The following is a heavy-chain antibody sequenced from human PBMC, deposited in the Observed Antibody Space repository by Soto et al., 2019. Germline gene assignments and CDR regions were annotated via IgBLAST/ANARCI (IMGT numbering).Heavy chain of an antibody. Sequence: GSLRLSCAASGFTFSSYSVNWVRQAPGKGLEWVSYISSGSKTIYYADSVKGRFTVSRDNAKNSQYLQMNSLTDEDTAVYYCVREDILGVRSFDYWGRGTLVTVSS. V-gene: IGHV3-48*02. CDR2: ISSGSKTI. J-gene: IGHJ4*02. CDR1: GFTFSSYS. D-gene: IGHD3-10*01. CDR3: VREDILGVRSFDY.